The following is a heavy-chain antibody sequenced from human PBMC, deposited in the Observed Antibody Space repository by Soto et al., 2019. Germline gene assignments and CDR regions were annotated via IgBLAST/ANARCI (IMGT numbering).Heavy chain of an antibody. Sequence: GGSLRLSCAASGFTFSSYAMSWVRQAPGKGLEWVSAISGSGGSTYYADSVKGRFTISRDNSKNTLYLQMNSLRAEDTAVYYCAKGEDYDILTGYSTLPYYFDYWGQGTLVTVSS. CDR1: GFTFSSYA. CDR3: AKGEDYDILTGYSTLPYYFDY. D-gene: IGHD3-9*01. J-gene: IGHJ4*02. CDR2: ISGSGGST. V-gene: IGHV3-23*01.